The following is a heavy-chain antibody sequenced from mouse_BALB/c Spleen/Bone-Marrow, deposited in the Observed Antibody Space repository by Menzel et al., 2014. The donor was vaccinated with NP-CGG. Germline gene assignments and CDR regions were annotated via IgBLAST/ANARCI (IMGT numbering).Heavy chain of an antibody. Sequence: VQLQESGAELVKPGASVKLSCKASGYTFTGYWMHWVKQRPGQGLEWIGEINPSNGHTNYNEKFKSMATLTVDKSSSTAYMQLSSLTSDDSAVFYCARLIYGSSYIVDFWGQGTSVTVSS. CDR2: INPSNGHT. CDR3: ARLIYGSSYIVDF. D-gene: IGHD1-1*01. CDR1: GYTFTGYW. V-gene: IGHV1S81*02. J-gene: IGHJ4*01.